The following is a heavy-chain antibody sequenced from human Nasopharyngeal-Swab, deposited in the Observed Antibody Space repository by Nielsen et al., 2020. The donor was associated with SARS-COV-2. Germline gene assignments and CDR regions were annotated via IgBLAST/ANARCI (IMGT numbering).Heavy chain of an antibody. Sequence: GGSLRLSCAASGFTFSSYNMNWVRQAPGKGLEWVSYINTGSSSIYYADSVKGRFTISRDNAKNSLYLQMNSLRDEDTAVYYCARGQESYSSSWLNWYFDLWGRGTLVTVSS. CDR1: GFTFSSYN. CDR3: ARGQESYSSSWLNWYFDL. J-gene: IGHJ2*01. D-gene: IGHD6-13*01. CDR2: INTGSSSI. V-gene: IGHV3-48*02.